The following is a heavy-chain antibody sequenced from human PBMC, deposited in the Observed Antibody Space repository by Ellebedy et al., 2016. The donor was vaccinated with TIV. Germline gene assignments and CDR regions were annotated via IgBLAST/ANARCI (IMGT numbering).Heavy chain of an antibody. CDR1: GGSFSGYY. Sequence: MPSETLSLTCAVYGGSFSGYYWSWIRQPPGKGLEWIGEINHSGSTNYNPSLKSRVTISVDTSKNQFSLKLSSVTAADTAVYYCARGGPYVWGSYRYPALSNWGQGTLVTVSS. CDR2: INHSGST. CDR3: ARGGPYVWGSYRYPALSN. J-gene: IGHJ4*02. V-gene: IGHV4-34*01. D-gene: IGHD3-16*02.